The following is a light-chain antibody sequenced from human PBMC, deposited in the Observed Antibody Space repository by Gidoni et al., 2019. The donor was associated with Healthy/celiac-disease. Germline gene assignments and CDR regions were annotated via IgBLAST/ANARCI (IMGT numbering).Light chain of an antibody. CDR1: QSVLYSSNNKNY. J-gene: IGKJ2*02. V-gene: IGKV4-1*01. CDR3: QQYYSTPCT. Sequence: DIVMPQSPDSLAVSMGETATINCKASQSVLYSSNNKNYLAWYQQKPGQPPKLLIYWASTRESGVPDRFSGSGSGTDFTLTISSLQAEDVAVYYCQQYYSTPCTFGQGTKLEIK. CDR2: WAS.